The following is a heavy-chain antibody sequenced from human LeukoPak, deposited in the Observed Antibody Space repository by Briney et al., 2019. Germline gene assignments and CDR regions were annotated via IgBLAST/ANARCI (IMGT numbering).Heavy chain of an antibody. V-gene: IGHV3-21*01. J-gene: IGHJ3*02. CDR1: GFTFSSYS. CDR2: ISTSSSYI. D-gene: IGHD6-19*01. CDR3: ARGASVVAGNDNAFDI. Sequence: PGGSLRLSCAASGFTFSSYSMNWVRQAPGKGLEWVSSISTSSSYIYYADSVKGRFTISKDNAKKSLYLQMNSLRADDTAVYYCARGASVVAGNDNAFDIWGQGTMVTVSS.